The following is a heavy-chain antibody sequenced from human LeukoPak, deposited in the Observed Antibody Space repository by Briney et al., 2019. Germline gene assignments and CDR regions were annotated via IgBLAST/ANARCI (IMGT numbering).Heavy chain of an antibody. Sequence: PGGSLRLSCAASGFTFDDYAMHWVRQAPGKGLEWVSLISWDGGSTYYADSVKGRFTISRDNSKNSLYLQMNSLRAEDTALYYCAKDMTTVVNRKYYYYYMDVWGKGTTVTVSS. CDR1: GFTFDDYA. CDR3: AKDMTTVVNRKYYYYYMDV. J-gene: IGHJ6*03. CDR2: ISWDGGST. D-gene: IGHD4-23*01. V-gene: IGHV3-43D*03.